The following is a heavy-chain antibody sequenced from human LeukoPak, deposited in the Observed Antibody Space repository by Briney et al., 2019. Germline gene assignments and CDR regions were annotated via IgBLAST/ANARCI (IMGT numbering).Heavy chain of an antibody. CDR2: INHSGST. D-gene: IGHD6-13*01. CDR1: GGSFSGYY. V-gene: IGHV4-34*01. CDR3: ARQGRIAAAGYDY. Sequence: PSETLSLTCAVYGGSFSGYYWSWIRQPPGKGLEWIGEINHSGSTNYNPSLKSRVTISVDTSKNQFSLKLSSVTAADTAVYYCARQGRIAAAGYDYWGQGTLVTVSP. J-gene: IGHJ4*02.